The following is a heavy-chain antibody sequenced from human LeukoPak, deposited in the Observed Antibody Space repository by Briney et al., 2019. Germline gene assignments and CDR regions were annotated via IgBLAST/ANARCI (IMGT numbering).Heavy chain of an antibody. Sequence: GGALRLSRAAPGFTFSSYAMSWVRQAPGKGVEWVSVIIGMGGRTYYADTLKGGLTISREKTKNTLYLKMTSMRAEDRAVYYCAIAAVRFSPSRWFDPWGQGTLVTVSS. CDR1: GFTFSSYA. D-gene: IGHD3-10*02. CDR2: IIGMGGRT. J-gene: IGHJ5*02. CDR3: AIAAVRFSPSRWFDP. V-gene: IGHV3-23*01.